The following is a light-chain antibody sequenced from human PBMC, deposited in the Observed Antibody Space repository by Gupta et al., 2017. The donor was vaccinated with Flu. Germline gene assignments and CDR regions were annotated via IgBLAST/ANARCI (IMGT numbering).Light chain of an antibody. Sequence: ESATLSCRASQSVSSNLAWYQQKPGQAPRLLIYGASTRATGIPARFSGSGSGTEFTLTISSLQSEDFAVYYCQQYNNWPPLTFGGGTKVEIK. CDR1: QSVSSN. V-gene: IGKV3-15*01. CDR3: QQYNNWPPLT. CDR2: GAS. J-gene: IGKJ4*01.